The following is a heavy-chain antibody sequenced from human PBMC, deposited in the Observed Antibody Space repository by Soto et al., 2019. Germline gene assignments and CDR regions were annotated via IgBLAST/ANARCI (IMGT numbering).Heavy chain of an antibody. CDR1: GYTFTGYY. J-gene: IGHJ4*02. CDR2: INPNSGGT. Sequence: QVQLVQSGAEVKKPGASVKVSCKASGYTFTGYYMHWVRQAPGQGLEWRGWINPNSGGTNYAQKFQGWVTMTRDTSVSTAYMELSRLRSDDTAVYYCARDPLYCSGGSCYPDYYFDYWGQGTLVTVSS. CDR3: ARDPLYCSGGSCYPDYYFDY. D-gene: IGHD2-15*01. V-gene: IGHV1-2*04.